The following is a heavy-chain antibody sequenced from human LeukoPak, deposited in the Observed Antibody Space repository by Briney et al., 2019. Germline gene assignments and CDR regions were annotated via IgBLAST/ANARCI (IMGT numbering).Heavy chain of an antibody. J-gene: IGHJ4*02. Sequence: GGSLRLSCAASGFTFSSYGMHWVRQAPGKGLEWVAVISHDGSNKYYADSVKGRFTISRDNSKNTLYLQMNSLRAEDTAVYYCAKAEQQLGVSYWGQGTLVTVSS. D-gene: IGHD6-13*01. V-gene: IGHV3-30*18. CDR3: AKAEQQLGVSY. CDR2: ISHDGSNK. CDR1: GFTFSSYG.